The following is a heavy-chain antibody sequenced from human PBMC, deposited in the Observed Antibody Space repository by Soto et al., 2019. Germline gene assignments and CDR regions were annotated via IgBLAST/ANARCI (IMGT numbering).Heavy chain of an antibody. CDR3: ARDSERGDCSSTSCQGYNWFDP. CDR2: IYYSGST. CDR1: GGSISSGDYY. J-gene: IGHJ5*02. D-gene: IGHD2-2*01. Sequence: SETLSLTCTVSGGSISSGDYYWSWIRQPPGKGLEWIGYIYYSGSTYYNPSLKSRVTISVDTSKNQFSLKLSSVTAADTAVYYCARDSERGDCSSTSCQGYNWFDPWGQGTLVTVLL. V-gene: IGHV4-30-4*01.